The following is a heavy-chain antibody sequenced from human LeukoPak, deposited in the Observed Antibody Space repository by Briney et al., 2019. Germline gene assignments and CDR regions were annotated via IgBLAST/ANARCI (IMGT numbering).Heavy chain of an antibody. CDR2: ISYDGSNK. V-gene: IGHV3-30*18. J-gene: IGHJ4*02. D-gene: IGHD6-19*01. CDR3: AKDSGAVAYGYFDY. CDR1: GFTFSSYG. Sequence: PGRSLRLSCAASGFTFSSYGMHWVRQAPGKGLEWVAVISYDGSNKYYADSVKGRFTISRDNSKNTLYLQMNSLRAEDTAVYYCAKDSGAVAYGYFDYWGQGTLVTVSS.